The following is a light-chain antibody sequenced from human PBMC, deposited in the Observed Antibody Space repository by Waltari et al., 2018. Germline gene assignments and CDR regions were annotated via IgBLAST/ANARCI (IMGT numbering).Light chain of an antibody. J-gene: IGKJ1*01. Sequence: EPVVTQSPGTLSVSPGERAPLHCRTSPSIGSSLAWYQQKPGQSPRLLIYHASTRATGIPARFSGSGSETEFTLTISSLQSEDSAVYYCQQYNNWPPGTFGQGTRVEV. V-gene: IGKV3D-15*01. CDR3: QQYNNWPPGT. CDR1: PSIGSS. CDR2: HAS.